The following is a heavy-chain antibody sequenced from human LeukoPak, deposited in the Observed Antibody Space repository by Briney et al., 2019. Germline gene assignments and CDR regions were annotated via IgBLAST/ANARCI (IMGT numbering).Heavy chain of an antibody. CDR1: GYTLTELS. CDR2: FDPEDGET. CDR3: ATALYCGGDCYRASFDY. D-gene: IGHD2-21*01. V-gene: IGHV1-24*01. J-gene: IGHJ4*02. Sequence: PVASVKVSCKVSGYTLTELSMHWVRQAPGKGLEWMGGFDPEDGETIYAQKFQGRVTMTEDTSTDTAYMELSSLRSEDTAVYYCATALYCGGDCYRASFDYWGQGTLVTVSS.